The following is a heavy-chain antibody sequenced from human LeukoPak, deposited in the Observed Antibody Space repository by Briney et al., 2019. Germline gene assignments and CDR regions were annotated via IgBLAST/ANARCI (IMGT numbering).Heavy chain of an antibody. CDR2: ISGSGGST. Sequence: GGSLRLSCAASGFTFSSYAMSWVRQAPGKGLEWVSAISGSGGSTDYADSVKGRFTISRDNSKNTLYLQMTSLRAEDTAVYYCANGRSPLDYYYYGMDVWGQGTKVTVSS. CDR3: ANGRSPLDYYYYGMDV. CDR1: GFTFSSYA. V-gene: IGHV3-23*01. J-gene: IGHJ6*02.